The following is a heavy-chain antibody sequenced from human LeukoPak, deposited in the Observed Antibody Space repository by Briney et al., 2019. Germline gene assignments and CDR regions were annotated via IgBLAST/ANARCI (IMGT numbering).Heavy chain of an antibody. CDR3: ARLGLESYDNSGYYYFDY. Sequence: GESLKISCKASGYGFTNYWIGWGRQMPGKGLEGLGTIYPGYSDTRYGPSFQGQVTISADKSISTAYLQRSSLKASDTAIYYCARLGLESYDNSGYYYFDYWGQGALVTVSS. V-gene: IGHV5-51*01. CDR2: IYPGYSDT. D-gene: IGHD3-22*01. J-gene: IGHJ4*02. CDR1: GYGFTNYW.